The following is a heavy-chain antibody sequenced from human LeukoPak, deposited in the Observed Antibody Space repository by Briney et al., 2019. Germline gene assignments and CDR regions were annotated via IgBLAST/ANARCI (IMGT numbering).Heavy chain of an antibody. CDR1: GFTFSDYY. Sequence: GGSLRLSCAASGFTFSDYYMSWIRQAPGKGLEWVSYISSSGSTIYYADSVKGRFTISRDNAKNSLYLQMNSLRAEDTAVYYCARAYYYGSGSIRFNDYWGQGTLVTVSS. D-gene: IGHD3-10*01. CDR2: ISSSGSTI. CDR3: ARAYYYGSGSIRFNDY. V-gene: IGHV3-11*04. J-gene: IGHJ4*02.